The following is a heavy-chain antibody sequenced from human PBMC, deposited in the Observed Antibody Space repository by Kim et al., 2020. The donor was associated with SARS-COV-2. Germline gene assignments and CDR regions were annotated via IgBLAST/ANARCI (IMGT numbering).Heavy chain of an antibody. CDR3: AKTYYYDSSGYSQYFDY. J-gene: IGHJ4*02. Sequence: EGSLRLSCAASGFTFSSYGMHWVRQAPGKGLEWVAVISYDGSNKYYADSVKGRFTISRDNSKNTLYLQMNSLRAEDTAVYYCAKTYYYDSSGYSQYFDYWGQGTLVTISS. D-gene: IGHD3-22*01. V-gene: IGHV3-30*18. CDR1: GFTFSSYG. CDR2: ISYDGSNK.